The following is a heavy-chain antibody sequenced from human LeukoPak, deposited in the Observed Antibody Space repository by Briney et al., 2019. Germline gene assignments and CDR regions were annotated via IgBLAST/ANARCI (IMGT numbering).Heavy chain of an antibody. V-gene: IGHV3-9*01. CDR2: ISWNSGSI. CDR3: AKGWGDSSPNWYFDL. J-gene: IGHJ2*01. D-gene: IGHD6-13*01. Sequence: GGSLRLSCAASGFTFDDYAMHWVRQAPGKGLEGVSGISWNSGSIGYADSVKGRFTISRDNAKNSLYLQMNSLRAEDTALYYCAKGWGDSSPNWYFDLWGRGTLVTVSS. CDR1: GFTFDDYA.